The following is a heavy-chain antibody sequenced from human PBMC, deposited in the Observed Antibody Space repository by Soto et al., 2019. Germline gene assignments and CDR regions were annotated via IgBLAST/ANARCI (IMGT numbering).Heavy chain of an antibody. J-gene: IGHJ5*02. V-gene: IGHV3-23*01. Sequence: EVQVLESGGGLIQPGVSLRLSCAFSGLPFSRYAASWVRQAPGKGLEWVSGIAASGHNTYYADSVEARFTISRDNSDNALLLQITNLRSEDRAVYYFAKAVGKYVYFFNTWGQGILVTVSS. CDR2: IAASGHNT. CDR3: AKAVGKYVYFFNT. D-gene: IGHD2-8*01. CDR1: GLPFSRYA.